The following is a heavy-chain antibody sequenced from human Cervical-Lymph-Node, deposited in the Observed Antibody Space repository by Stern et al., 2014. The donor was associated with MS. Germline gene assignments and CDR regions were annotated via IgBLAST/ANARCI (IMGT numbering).Heavy chain of an antibody. CDR2: ISYDGSSQ. D-gene: IGHD6-25*01. CDR3: ARPAAARYFDY. Sequence: MQLVESGGGVVQPGRSLRLSCATSGFTFGRHSMHWVRQAPGKGLEWVAIISYDGSSQHYADSMRGRFTISRSNSNNTLYLQMSSLRVEDTAMYYCARPAAARYFDYWGQGSQVIVSS. CDR1: GFTFGRHS. V-gene: IGHV3-30-3*01. J-gene: IGHJ4*02.